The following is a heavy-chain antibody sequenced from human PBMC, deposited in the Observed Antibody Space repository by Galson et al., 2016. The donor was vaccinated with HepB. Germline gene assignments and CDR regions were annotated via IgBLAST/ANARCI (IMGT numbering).Heavy chain of an antibody. CDR3: TTYLVGHGGTGY. V-gene: IGHV4-61*08. CDR1: GVSVNSDAYH. Sequence: SETLSLTCSVSGVSVNSDAYHWSWIRQPPGQGLEWLGDFYNTWRISGKLRGRVSMSIDTAKNQFSLSLTSVTAADTAVYYCTTYLVGHGGTGYWGQGTLVTVAS. CDR2: FYNTWRI. J-gene: IGHJ4*02. D-gene: IGHD3-16*01.